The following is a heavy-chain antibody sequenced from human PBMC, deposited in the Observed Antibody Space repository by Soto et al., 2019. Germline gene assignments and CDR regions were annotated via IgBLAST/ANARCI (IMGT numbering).Heavy chain of an antibody. CDR1: GFTFSSYG. V-gene: IGHV3-33*01. Sequence: GGSLRLSCAASGFTFSSYGMHWVRQAPGKGLEWVAVIWYDGSNKYYADSVKGRFTISRDNSKNTLYLQMNSLRAEDTAVYYCASLAGAIPDYYYYGMDVWGQGTTVTVSS. CDR3: ASLAGAIPDYYYYGMDV. CDR2: IWYDGSNK. D-gene: IGHD1-26*01. J-gene: IGHJ6*02.